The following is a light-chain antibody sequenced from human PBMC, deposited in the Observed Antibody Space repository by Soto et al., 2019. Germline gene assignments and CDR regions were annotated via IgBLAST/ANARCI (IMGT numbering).Light chain of an antibody. CDR1: SSDVGGYNY. V-gene: IGLV2-14*01. CDR3: SSYTSSEAWV. CDR2: EVS. Sequence: QSALTQPASVSGSPGQSITISCTGTSSDVGGYNYVSWYQQHPGKAPKLMIYEVSNRPSGVSNRFSGSKSGNTASLTISGLQAEDEADYYCSSYTSSEAWVFGGGTKLTVL. J-gene: IGLJ3*02.